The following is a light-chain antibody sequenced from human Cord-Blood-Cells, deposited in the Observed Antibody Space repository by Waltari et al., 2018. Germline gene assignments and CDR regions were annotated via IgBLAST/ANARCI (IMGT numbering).Light chain of an antibody. V-gene: IGLV3-1*01. CDR3: QAWDSSTAYRV. Sequence: SYELTQPPSVSVSPGQTASITCSGDKLGDKYACWYQQKPGQSPVLVIYQDSKRPSGIPERFPGSNSGNTATLTISGTQAMDEADYYCQAWDSSTAYRVFGGGTKLTVL. CDR2: QDS. CDR1: KLGDKY. J-gene: IGLJ3*02.